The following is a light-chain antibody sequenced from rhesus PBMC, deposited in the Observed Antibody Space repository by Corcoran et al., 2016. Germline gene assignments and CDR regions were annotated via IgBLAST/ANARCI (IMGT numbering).Light chain of an antibody. CDR1: QGISSY. Sequence: DIQMTQSPSSLSASVGDRVTITCRASQGISSYLAWYQQKPGKAPKPLINYASNLESGGPSRFSGSGSVTEFTLTIRSLEPEDFAVYYCPKYSSSPFTFGTGTKLDIK. CDR2: YAS. CDR3: PKYSSSPFT. J-gene: IGKJ3*01. V-gene: IGKV1-37*01.